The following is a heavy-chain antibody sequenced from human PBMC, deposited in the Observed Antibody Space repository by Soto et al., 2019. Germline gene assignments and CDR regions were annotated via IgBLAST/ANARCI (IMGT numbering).Heavy chain of an antibody. V-gene: IGHV3-30*18. CDR1: GFTFSSYG. CDR3: AKEEEVAGPRNYFAY. Sequence: GGSLRLCCAASGFTFSSYGMHWVRQAPGKGLEWVAVISYDGSNKYYADSVKGRFTISRDNSKNTLYLQMNSLRAEDTAVYYCAKEEEVAGPRNYFAYWGQGTLVTVSS. CDR2: ISYDGSNK. J-gene: IGHJ4*02. D-gene: IGHD2-15*01.